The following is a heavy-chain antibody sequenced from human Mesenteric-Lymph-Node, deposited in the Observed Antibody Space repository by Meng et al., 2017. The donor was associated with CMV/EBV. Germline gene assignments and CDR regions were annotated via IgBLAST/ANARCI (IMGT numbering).Heavy chain of an antibody. CDR3: ARASGDQLLLSDI. CDR1: GGTFSSYT. J-gene: IGHJ3*02. Sequence: SVKVSCKASGGTFSSYTISWVRQAPGQGLEWMGRIIPILGIANYAQKFQGRVTITADKSTSTAYMELSSLRSEDTAVYYCARASGDQLLLSDIWGQGTMVTVSS. CDR2: IIPILGIA. D-gene: IGHD2-2*01. V-gene: IGHV1-69*02.